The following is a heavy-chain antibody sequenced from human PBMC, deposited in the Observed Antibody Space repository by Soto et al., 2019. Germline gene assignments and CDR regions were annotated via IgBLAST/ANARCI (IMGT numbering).Heavy chain of an antibody. J-gene: IGHJ4*02. CDR3: ARELNYDYVWGSYRLVGYFDY. V-gene: IGHV1-2*02. D-gene: IGHD3-16*02. Sequence: QVQLVQSGAEVKKPGASVKVSCKASGYTFTGYYMHWVRQAPGQGLEWMGWINPNSGGTNDAQKFQGRVTMTRDTSISTAYMELSRLRSDDTAVYYCARELNYDYVWGSYRLVGYFDYWGQGTLVTVSS. CDR1: GYTFTGYY. CDR2: INPNSGGT.